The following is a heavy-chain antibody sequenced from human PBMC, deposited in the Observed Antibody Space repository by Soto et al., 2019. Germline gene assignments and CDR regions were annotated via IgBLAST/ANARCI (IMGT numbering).Heavy chain of an antibody. CDR3: ARHEATYYNFYVMDV. V-gene: IGHV5-51*01. Sequence: GESLKIACETHGYSFTTYWITWARQKPGKGLEWVGSFHPGESDTRYSPSFQGQVTISADMSLATAYLQWSSLQAADTAIYYCARHEATYYNFYVMDVWGQGTTVPVSS. CDR2: FHPGESDT. CDR1: GYSFTTYW. J-gene: IGHJ6*01.